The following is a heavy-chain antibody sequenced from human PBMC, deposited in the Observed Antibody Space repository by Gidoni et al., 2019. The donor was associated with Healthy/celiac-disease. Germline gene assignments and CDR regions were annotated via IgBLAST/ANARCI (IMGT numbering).Heavy chain of an antibody. J-gene: IGHJ4*02. V-gene: IGHV4-31*03. D-gene: IGHD3-22*01. Sequence: QVQLQESGPGLVKPSQTLSLTCTVSGGSISSGGYYWSWIRQHPGKGLEWIGYIYYSGSTYYNPSLKSRVTISVDTSKNQFSLKLSSVTAADTAVYYCARDGYYDSSGYYYFDYWGQGTLVTVSS. CDR2: IYYSGST. CDR3: ARDGYYDSSGYYYFDY. CDR1: GGSISSGGYY.